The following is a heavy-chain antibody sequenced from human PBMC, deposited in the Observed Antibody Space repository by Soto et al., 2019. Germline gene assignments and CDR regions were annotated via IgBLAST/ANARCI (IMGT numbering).Heavy chain of an antibody. V-gene: IGHV1-3*01. Sequence: GASVKVSCKASGYTFTSYAMHWVRQAPGQRLEWMGWINAGNGNTKYSQKFQGRVTITRDTSASTAYMELSSLRSEDTAVYYCARGAGWWHIVVVRYYYGMDVWRQGTTVTVSS. J-gene: IGHJ6*02. CDR3: ARGAGWWHIVVVRYYYGMDV. CDR1: GYTFTSYA. D-gene: IGHD2-21*01. CDR2: INAGNGNT.